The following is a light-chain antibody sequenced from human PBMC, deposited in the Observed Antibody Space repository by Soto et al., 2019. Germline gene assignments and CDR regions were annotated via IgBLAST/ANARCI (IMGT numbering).Light chain of an antibody. Sequence: SYEMTQPPSGSVAPGQTARITCGANNIGSKSVHWYQQKPGQVPVLVIYDDTDRPSGILERFSGSNSANMATLTITRVEAGDEADYYCQVWDNVSDHWVFGGGTKLTVL. CDR1: NIGSKS. V-gene: IGLV3-21*02. CDR3: QVWDNVSDHWV. CDR2: DDT. J-gene: IGLJ3*02.